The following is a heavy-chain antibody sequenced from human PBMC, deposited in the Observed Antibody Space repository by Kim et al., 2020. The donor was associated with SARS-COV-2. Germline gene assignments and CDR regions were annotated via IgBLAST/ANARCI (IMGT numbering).Heavy chain of an antibody. CDR2: RTI. Sequence: RTINYADSVRGRFTTSRDNSENTLYLQINSLRTEDTALYYCARDALGSIDYWGQGTLVTVSS. D-gene: IGHD1-26*01. V-gene: IGHV3-30*03. J-gene: IGHJ4*02. CDR3: ARDALGSIDY.